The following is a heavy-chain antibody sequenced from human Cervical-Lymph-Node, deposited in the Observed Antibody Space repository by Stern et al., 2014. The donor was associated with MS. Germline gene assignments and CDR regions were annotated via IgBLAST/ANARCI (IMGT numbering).Heavy chain of an antibody. D-gene: IGHD4-11*01. CDR1: GGTFSTFS. V-gene: IGHV1-69*06. Sequence: QVQLVQSGAEVKKPGSSVKVSCKASGGTFSTFSINWVRQVPGQSLEWMGGIIPIFDTPSFAQKFQGRVTITADSSTSTVCMVLNSLRFDDTAVYYCVLPSTVTTAAFDVWGRGTMVTVSS. CDR3: VLPSTVTTAAFDV. CDR2: IIPIFDTP. J-gene: IGHJ3*01.